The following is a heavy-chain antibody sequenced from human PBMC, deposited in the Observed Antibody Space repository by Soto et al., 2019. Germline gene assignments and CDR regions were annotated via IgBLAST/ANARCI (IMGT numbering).Heavy chain of an antibody. CDR1: GYSFTSYW. Sequence: GESLKISCKGSGYSFTSYWISWVRQMPGKGLEWMGRIDPSDSYTNYSPSFQGHVTISADKSISTAYLQWSSLKASDTALYYCARLRGIVVVPAAMHYGMDVLGQGTTVTVSS. V-gene: IGHV5-10-1*01. CDR3: ARLRGIVVVPAAMHYGMDV. J-gene: IGHJ6*02. D-gene: IGHD2-2*01. CDR2: IDPSDSYT.